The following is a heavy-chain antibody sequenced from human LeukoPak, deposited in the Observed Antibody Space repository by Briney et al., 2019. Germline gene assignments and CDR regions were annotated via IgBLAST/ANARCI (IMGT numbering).Heavy chain of an antibody. CDR3: ARAVAGPHYFDY. CDR2: ISSSSSYI. V-gene: IGHV3-21*01. J-gene: IGHJ4*02. CDR1: GFTFSSYA. Sequence: GGSLRLSCAASGFTFSSYAMTWVRQAPGKGLEWVSSISSSSSYIYYADSVKGRFTISRDNAKNSLYLQMNSLRAEDTAVYYCARAVAGPHYFDYWGQGTLVTVSS. D-gene: IGHD6-19*01.